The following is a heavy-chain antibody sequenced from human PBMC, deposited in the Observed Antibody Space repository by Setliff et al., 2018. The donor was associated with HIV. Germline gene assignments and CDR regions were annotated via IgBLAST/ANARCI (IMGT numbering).Heavy chain of an antibody. D-gene: IGHD3-22*01. CDR2: INHSGST. V-gene: IGHV4-34*01. CDR3: ARGGGYDRSGYYPFDY. CDR1: GGSLSGYH. J-gene: IGHJ4*02. Sequence: SETLSLTCAVYGGSLSGYHWSWIRQSPEKGLEWMGEINHSGSTNYNPSLKSRVTMSVDTSKNQFSMKLSSVTAADTAVYYCARGGGYDRSGYYPFDYGGQGTPVTVSS.